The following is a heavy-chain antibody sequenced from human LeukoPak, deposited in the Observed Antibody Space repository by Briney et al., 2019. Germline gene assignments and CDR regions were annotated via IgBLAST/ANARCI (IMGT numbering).Heavy chain of an antibody. J-gene: IGHJ3*02. V-gene: IGHV1-2*02. CDR1: GYTFNTYA. CDR2: INPKSGGT. D-gene: IGHD3-10*01. Sequence: ASVKVSCKTSGYTFNTYAISWVRQAPGQGLEWMGWINPKSGGTNYAQKFQGRVTMTRDTSISTVYMEMSRLRSDDTAVYYRARNLWFGESSDAFDMWGQGTMVTVSS. CDR3: ARNLWFGESSDAFDM.